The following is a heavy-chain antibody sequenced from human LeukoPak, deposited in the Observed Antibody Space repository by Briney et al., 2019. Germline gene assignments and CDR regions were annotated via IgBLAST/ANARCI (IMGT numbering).Heavy chain of an antibody. CDR3: ARGPTVTTSQALFY. Sequence: ASVTVSYTASGYTFTNYAMHWERQAHGQRKERKGWINAGNGNTKYSQKFQGRVTITRDTSASTAYMELSSLRSEDTAVYYCARGPTVTTSQALFYWGQGTLVTVSS. J-gene: IGHJ4*02. D-gene: IGHD4-11*01. V-gene: IGHV1-3*01. CDR2: INAGNGNT. CDR1: GYTFTNYA.